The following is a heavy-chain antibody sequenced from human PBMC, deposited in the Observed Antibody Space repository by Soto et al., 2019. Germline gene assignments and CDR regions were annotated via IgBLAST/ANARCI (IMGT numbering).Heavy chain of an antibody. J-gene: IGHJ6*02. CDR2: VIPVFGLA. CDR1: GGTFSSYA. Sequence: SCKSSGGTFSSYAISWVRQAPGQGLEWMGGVIPVFGLATYAQKVQGRVTITADKSTNTAYMEVSSLRSEDTAVYYCARGKSYYGSGKGIYDYYSLDVWGQGTTVTVSS. V-gene: IGHV1-69*17. D-gene: IGHD3-10*01. CDR3: ARGKSYYGSGKGIYDYYSLDV.